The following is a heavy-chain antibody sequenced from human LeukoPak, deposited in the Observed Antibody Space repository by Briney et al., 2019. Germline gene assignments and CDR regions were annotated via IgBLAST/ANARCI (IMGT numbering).Heavy chain of an antibody. D-gene: IGHD1-26*01. J-gene: IGHJ4*02. CDR3: AKYLQTTVGANDY. CDR2: ISGSGGAT. Sequence: GGSLRLSCAASGFTFSSYAMSWVRQAPGKGLEWVSVISGSGGATFYGASVQGRFIISRDNSKDTLYLQMSSLRPDDTAVYYSAKYLQTTVGANDYWGLGTLVTVSS. CDR1: GFTFSSYA. V-gene: IGHV3-23*01.